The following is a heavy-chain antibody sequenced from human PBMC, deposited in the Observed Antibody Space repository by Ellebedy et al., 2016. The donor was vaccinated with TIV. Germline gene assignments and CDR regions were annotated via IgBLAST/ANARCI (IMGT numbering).Heavy chain of an antibody. J-gene: IGHJ4*02. CDR3: AREFRGALDY. V-gene: IGHV1-18*01. CDR1: GYTFANYG. Sequence: AASVKVSCKASGYTFANYGFSWVRQAPGQGLEWVGWIGAYDADAKYAQKLQGRVTMTTDTSTSTAYMELRRLRSADTAIYYCAREFRGALDYWGQGTLVTVSS. D-gene: IGHD3-16*01. CDR2: IGAYDADA.